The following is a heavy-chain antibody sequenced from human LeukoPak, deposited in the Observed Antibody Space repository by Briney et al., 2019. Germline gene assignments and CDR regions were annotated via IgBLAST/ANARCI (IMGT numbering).Heavy chain of an antibody. D-gene: IGHD6-19*01. V-gene: IGHV3-48*01. Sequence: GGSLRLSCAASGFTFSSYSMNWVRQAPGKGLEWVSYISSSSSTIYHADSVKGRFTISRDNAKNSLYLQMNSLRAEDTAVYYCARQWLPTSSMDVWGKGTTVTVSS. CDR3: ARQWLPTSSMDV. J-gene: IGHJ6*03. CDR1: GFTFSSYS. CDR2: ISSSSSTI.